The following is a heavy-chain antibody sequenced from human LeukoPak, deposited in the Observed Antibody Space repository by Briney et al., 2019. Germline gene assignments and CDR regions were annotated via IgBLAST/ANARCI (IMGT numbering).Heavy chain of an antibody. V-gene: IGHV1-8*01. CDR1: GYSFTSYD. Sequence: ASVKVSCKASGYSFTSYDINWVRQATGQGLEWMGWMNPNSGNTGYAQKFQGRVTMTRNTSISTAYMELSSLRSEDTAVYYCARAERIAAPSGYNRFDPWGQGTLVTVSP. J-gene: IGHJ5*02. CDR3: ARAERIAAPSGYNRFDP. D-gene: IGHD6-6*01. CDR2: MNPNSGNT.